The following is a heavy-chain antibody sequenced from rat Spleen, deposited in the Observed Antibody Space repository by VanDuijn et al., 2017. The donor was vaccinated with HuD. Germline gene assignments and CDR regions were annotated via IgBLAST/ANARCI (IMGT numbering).Heavy chain of an antibody. CDR2: ITYDGSNT. V-gene: IGHV5S10*01. CDR3: ATGLQ. Sequence: EVQLVESDGDLMQPGRSLKLSCAASGFTFSDFYMAWVRQAPRKGLEWVAIITYDGSNTYYRDSVKGRFTVSRDNAKSTLYLQMDSLRSDDTATYYCATGLQWGQGVMVTVSS. CDR1: GFTFSDFY. D-gene: IGHD1-1*01. J-gene: IGHJ2*01.